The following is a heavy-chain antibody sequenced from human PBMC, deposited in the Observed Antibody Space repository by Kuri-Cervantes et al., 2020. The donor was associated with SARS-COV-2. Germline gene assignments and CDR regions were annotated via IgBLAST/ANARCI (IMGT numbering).Heavy chain of an antibody. J-gene: IGHJ3*02. CDR3: ARATNYYYDSSGYYYKAFDI. CDR1: GFTFSSYW. CDR2: IKQDGSEK. Sequence: GGSLRLSCAASGFTFSSYWMSWVRQAPGKGLEWVANIKQDGSEKYYVDSVKGRFTISRDNAKNSLYLQMNSLRAEDTAVYYCARATNYYYDSSGYYYKAFDIWGQGTMVTCSS. V-gene: IGHV3-7*05. D-gene: IGHD3-22*01.